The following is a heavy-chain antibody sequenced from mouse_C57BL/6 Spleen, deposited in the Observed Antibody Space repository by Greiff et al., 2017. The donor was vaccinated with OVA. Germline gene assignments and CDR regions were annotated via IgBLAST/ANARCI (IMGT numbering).Heavy chain of an antibody. D-gene: IGHD1-1*01. V-gene: IGHV1-64*01. J-gene: IGHJ2*01. CDR3: ARRYYGSSPPFDY. Sequence: VQLQQPGAELVKPGASVQLSCKASGYTFTSYWMHWVKQRPGQGLEWIGMIHPNSGSTNYNEKFKSKATLTVDKSSSTAYMQLSSLTSKDSAVYYCARRYYGSSPPFDYWGQGTTLTVSS. CDR1: GYTFTSYW. CDR2: IHPNSGST.